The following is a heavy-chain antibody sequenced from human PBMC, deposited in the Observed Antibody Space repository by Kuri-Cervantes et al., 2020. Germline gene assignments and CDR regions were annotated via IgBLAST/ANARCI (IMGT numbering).Heavy chain of an antibody. J-gene: IGHJ6*03. Sequence: SVKVSCKASGGTFSSYAISWVRQAPGQGLEWMGGIIPIFGTANYAQKFQGRVTITTDESTSTAYMELSSLRSEDTAMYYCARDRRLPRPSGTTFIYYMDVWGKGTTVTVSS. V-gene: IGHV1-69*05. CDR1: GGTFSSYA. D-gene: IGHD1/OR15-1a*01. CDR2: IIPIFGTA. CDR3: ARDRRLPRPSGTTFIYYMDV.